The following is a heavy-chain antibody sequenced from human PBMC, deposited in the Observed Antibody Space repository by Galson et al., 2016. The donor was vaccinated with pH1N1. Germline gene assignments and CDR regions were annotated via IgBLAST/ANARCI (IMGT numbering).Heavy chain of an antibody. J-gene: IGHJ6*02. Sequence: SLRLSCAASGSSFSSSDMYCVRQAPGKGLEWVAVIWSDARITNYGDSVMGRFTISRDNSKKTLFLQMRSLRVEDTAVYYCARDRGGLNSMDVWGRGTTVTVSS. CDR3: ARDRGGLNSMDV. CDR2: IWSDARIT. CDR1: GSSFSSSD. D-gene: IGHD1-26*01. V-gene: IGHV3-33*01.